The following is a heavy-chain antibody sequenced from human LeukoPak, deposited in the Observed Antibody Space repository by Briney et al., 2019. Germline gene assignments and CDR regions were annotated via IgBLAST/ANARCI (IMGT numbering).Heavy chain of an antibody. V-gene: IGHV1-18*01. Sequence: GASVKVSCKASGYTFTSYGISWVRQAPGQGLEWMGWISAYNGNTNYAQKLQGRVTMTRNTSISTAYMELSSLRSEDTAVYYCARGRSSSGPNYYYYYGMDVWGQGTTVTVSS. CDR2: ISAYNGNT. CDR3: ARGRSSSGPNYYYYYGMDV. J-gene: IGHJ6*02. CDR1: GYTFTSYG. D-gene: IGHD6-19*01.